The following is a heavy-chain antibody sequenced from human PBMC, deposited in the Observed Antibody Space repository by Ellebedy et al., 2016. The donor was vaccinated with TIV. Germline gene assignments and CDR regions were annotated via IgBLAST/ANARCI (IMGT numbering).Heavy chain of an antibody. CDR2: ISGSGGST. Sequence: GESLKISCAASGFTFSDYYMSWVRQAPGKGLEWVSAISGSGGSTYYADSVKGRFTISRDNAKNSLYLQMNSLRAEDTAVYYCARRGGYSYGPFDYWGQGTLVTVSS. V-gene: IGHV3-11*01. CDR1: GFTFSDYY. D-gene: IGHD5-18*01. CDR3: ARRGGYSYGPFDY. J-gene: IGHJ4*02.